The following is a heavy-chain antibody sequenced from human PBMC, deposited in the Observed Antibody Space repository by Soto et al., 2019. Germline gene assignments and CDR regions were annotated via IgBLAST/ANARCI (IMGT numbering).Heavy chain of an antibody. Sequence: QLQLQESGPGLVKPSETLSLTCTVSGGSISSSSYYWGWIRQPPGKGLEWIGSIYYSGSTYYNPSIKSRVTISVAKSKNQFAQKLSSVTAADTAVYYCARLIMITFGGVIGAFDYWGQGTLVTVSS. J-gene: IGHJ4*02. D-gene: IGHD3-16*02. CDR1: GGSISSSSYY. V-gene: IGHV4-39*01. CDR2: IYYSGST. CDR3: ARLIMITFGGVIGAFDY.